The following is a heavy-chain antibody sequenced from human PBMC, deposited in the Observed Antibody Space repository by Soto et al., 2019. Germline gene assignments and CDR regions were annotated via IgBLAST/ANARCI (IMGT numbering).Heavy chain of an antibody. CDR1: GFSLSTTRVA. CDR2: IYWDDDK. J-gene: IGHJ4*02. V-gene: IGHV2-5*02. CDR3: AHSVVAGLGYYFDY. D-gene: IGHD6-19*01. Sequence: QITLKESGPTLVKPTQTLTLTCTFSGFSLSTTRVAVGWIRQPPGKALEWLALIYWDDDKRYRPFLKSRLTITKDTSKNQVVLTMINMDPVDTATYYCAHSVVAGLGYYFDYWGQGTLVTVSS.